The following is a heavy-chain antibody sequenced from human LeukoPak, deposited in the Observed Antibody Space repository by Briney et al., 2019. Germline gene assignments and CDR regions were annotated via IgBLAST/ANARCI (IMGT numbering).Heavy chain of an antibody. Sequence: ASVKVSCKASGYTFTGYYMHWVRQAPGQGLEWMGWINPNSGGTNYAQKFQGRVTMTRDTSISTAYMELSRLRSDDTAVYYCARESGVIVVVTHFDYWGQGTLVTVSS. CDR1: GYTFTGYY. D-gene: IGHD3-22*01. CDR2: INPNSGGT. CDR3: ARESGVIVVVTHFDY. J-gene: IGHJ4*02. V-gene: IGHV1-2*02.